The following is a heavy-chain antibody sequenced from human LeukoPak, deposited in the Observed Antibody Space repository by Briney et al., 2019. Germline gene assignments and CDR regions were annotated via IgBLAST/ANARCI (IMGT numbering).Heavy chain of an antibody. CDR1: GGTFSSYA. Sequence: EASVKVSCKASGGTFSSYAISWVRQAPGQGLEWMGRIIPILGIANYAQKFQGRVTITADKSTSTAYMELSSLRSEDTAVYYCARDRYSSSWYPSWFYYYYGMDVWGQGTTVTVSS. CDR2: IIPILGIA. CDR3: ARDRYSSSWYPSWFYYYYGMDV. J-gene: IGHJ6*02. V-gene: IGHV1-69*04. D-gene: IGHD6-13*01.